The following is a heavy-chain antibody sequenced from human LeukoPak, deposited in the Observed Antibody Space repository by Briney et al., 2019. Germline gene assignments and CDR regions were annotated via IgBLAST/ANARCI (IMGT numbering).Heavy chain of an antibody. D-gene: IGHD3-10*01. J-gene: IGHJ4*02. CDR2: IYSAGSI. V-gene: IGHV3-53*01. CDR1: GFTVSSNS. CDR3: ARGYYGSGSYLYDY. Sequence: PGGSLRLSCTVSGFTVSSNSMSWVRQAPGKGLEWVSFIYSAGSIYYSDSVKGRFTISIDNSKNTLYLQMNSLRAEDTAVYYCARGYYGSGSYLYDYWGQGTLVTVSS.